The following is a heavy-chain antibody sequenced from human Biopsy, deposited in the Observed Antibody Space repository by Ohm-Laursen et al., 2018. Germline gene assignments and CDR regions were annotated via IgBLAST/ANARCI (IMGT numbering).Heavy chain of an antibody. CDR2: INQSGST. CDR1: GFTFRKYA. J-gene: IGHJ6*02. V-gene: IGHV4-34*01. Sequence: LRLSCTASGFTFRKYAMSWVRQPPGKGLEWIGEINQSGSTKYNPSLKRRATLSADSSNSQFSLRLTSVTAADTAIYYCARGSGYFKLDVWGQGTTVTVSS. CDR3: ARGSGYFKLDV. D-gene: IGHD5-12*01.